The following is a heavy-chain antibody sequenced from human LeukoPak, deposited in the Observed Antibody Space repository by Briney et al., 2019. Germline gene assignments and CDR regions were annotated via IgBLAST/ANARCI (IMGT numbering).Heavy chain of an antibody. V-gene: IGHV1-18*04. J-gene: IGHJ4*02. CDR1: GYTFTSYG. CDR2: ISAYNGNT. Sequence: GASVKDSCQASGYTFTSYGISWVRQAPGQGLEWMGCISAYNGNTNYAQKLQGRVTMTTDTSKSTAYMELRSLRSDDTAVYYCAREGGGTYYYGSGSFPNFDYWGQGTLVTVSS. D-gene: IGHD3-10*01. CDR3: AREGGGTYYYGSGSFPNFDY.